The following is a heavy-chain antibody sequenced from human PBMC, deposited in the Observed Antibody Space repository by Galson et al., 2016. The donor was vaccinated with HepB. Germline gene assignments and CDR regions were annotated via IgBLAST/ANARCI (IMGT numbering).Heavy chain of an antibody. J-gene: IGHJ4*02. CDR2: IDWNDDR. V-gene: IGHV2-70*01. CDR1: GFSLSTSGMC. D-gene: IGHD3-16*02. Sequence: ALVKPTQTLTLTCTFSGFSLSTSGMCVSWIRQPPGKALEWLALIDWNDDRYYSTSLKTRLTISKDTSKNQVVLKMTNMDPADTATYYCARIHRYYGGQIDCWGQGTLVTVSS. CDR3: ARIHRYYGGQIDC.